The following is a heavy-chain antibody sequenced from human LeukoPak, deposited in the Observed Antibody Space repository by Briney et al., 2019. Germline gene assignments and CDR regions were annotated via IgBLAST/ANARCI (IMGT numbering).Heavy chain of an antibody. CDR3: ARQHCSGGDCYFFD. V-gene: IGHV1-58*01. Sequence: SVKVSFKASGFTFTSSAVQWVRQARGQRLEWIGWIVVGSGNTNYAQKFQERVTITRDMSTSTAYMELSSLRSEDTAVYYCARQHCSGGDCYFFDWGQGTLVTVSS. CDR2: IVVGSGNT. CDR1: GFTFTSSA. J-gene: IGHJ4*02. D-gene: IGHD2-15*01.